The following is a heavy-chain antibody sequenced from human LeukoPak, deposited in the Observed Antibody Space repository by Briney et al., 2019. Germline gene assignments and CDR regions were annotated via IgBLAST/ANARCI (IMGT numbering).Heavy chain of an antibody. CDR2: INHSGST. Sequence: SETLSLTCAVYGGSFSGYYWSWIRQPPGKGLEWIGEINHSGSTNYNPSLKSRVTISVDTSKNQFSLKLSSVTAADTAAYYCARAHFYGSGSYYSKYYYYGMDVWGQGTTVTVSS. D-gene: IGHD3-10*01. CDR1: GGSFSGYY. V-gene: IGHV4-34*01. J-gene: IGHJ6*02. CDR3: ARAHFYGSGSYYSKYYYYGMDV.